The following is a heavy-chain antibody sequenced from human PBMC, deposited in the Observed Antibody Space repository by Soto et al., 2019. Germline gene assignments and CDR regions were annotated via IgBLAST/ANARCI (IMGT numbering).Heavy chain of an antibody. CDR3: ARQHGSGRYYYGMDV. CDR2: IYYSGST. CDR1: GGAVSTASYY. J-gene: IGHJ6*02. V-gene: IGHV4-61*01. D-gene: IGHD3-10*01. Sequence: PSKTLCLTCTVSGGAVSTASYYWFWSRQSPGKGLEWIGYIYYSGSTNYTPSLKSRVTISVDTSKNQFSLKLSSVTAADTAVYYCARQHGSGRYYYGMDVWGQGTTVTVSS.